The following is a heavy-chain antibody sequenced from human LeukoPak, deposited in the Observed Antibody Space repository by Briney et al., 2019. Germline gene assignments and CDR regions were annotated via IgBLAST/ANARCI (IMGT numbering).Heavy chain of an antibody. CDR3: VRGMGD. Sequence: PGGSLRLSRAASGFTFNSYWMHWVRQAPGKGLVWVSRISTDGRSSNYADSVKGRFTISRDNAKNALYLQMNSLRVEDTAVYYCVRGMGDWGQGTLVTVSS. CDR2: ISTDGRSS. V-gene: IGHV3-74*01. J-gene: IGHJ4*02. CDR1: GFTFNSYW. D-gene: IGHD1-26*01.